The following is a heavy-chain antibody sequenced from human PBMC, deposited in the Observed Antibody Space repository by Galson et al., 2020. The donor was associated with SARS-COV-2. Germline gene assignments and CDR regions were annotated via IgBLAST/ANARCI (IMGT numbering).Heavy chain of an antibody. V-gene: IGHV1-46*01. J-gene: IGHJ6*02. CDR2: INPSGGST. CDR3: ARDFTMVRGVNYYCGMDV. D-gene: IGHD3-10*01. Sequence: ASVKVSCKASGYTFTSYYMHWVRQAPGQGLEWMGIINPSGGSTSYAQKFQGRVTMTRDTSTSTVYMELSSLRSEDTAVYYCARDFTMVRGVNYYCGMDVWGQGTTVTVSS. CDR1: GYTFTSYY.